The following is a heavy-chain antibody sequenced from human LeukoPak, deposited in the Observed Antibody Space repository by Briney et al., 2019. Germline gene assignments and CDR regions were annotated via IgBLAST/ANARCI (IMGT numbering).Heavy chain of an antibody. CDR2: INHSGST. J-gene: IGHJ3*02. D-gene: IGHD2-15*01. Sequence: SETLSLTCAVYGGSFSGYYWSWIRQPPGKGLEWIGEINHSGSTNYNPSLKSRVTISVDTSKNQFSLKLSSVTAADTAVYYCARRRRCSGGSCYSRAFDIWGQATMVTVSA. CDR3: ARRRRCSGGSCYSRAFDI. V-gene: IGHV4-34*01. CDR1: GGSFSGYY.